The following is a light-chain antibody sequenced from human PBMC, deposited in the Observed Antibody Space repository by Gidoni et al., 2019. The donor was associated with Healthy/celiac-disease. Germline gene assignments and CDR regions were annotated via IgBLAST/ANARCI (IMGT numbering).Light chain of an antibody. Sequence: EMGLTQSPGTLSLSPGERATLSCRASQSVSSSYLAWYQQKPGQAPRLLIYGASSRATGIPDRFSGSGSGTDFTLTISRLEPEDFAVYYCQQYGSSLPMTFGQGTRLEIK. CDR2: GAS. V-gene: IGKV3-20*01. CDR1: QSVSSSY. J-gene: IGKJ5*01. CDR3: QQYGSSLPMT.